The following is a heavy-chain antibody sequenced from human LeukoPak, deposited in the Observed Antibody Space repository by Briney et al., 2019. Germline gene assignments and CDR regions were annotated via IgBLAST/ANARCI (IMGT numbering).Heavy chain of an antibody. CDR2: ISHSGNT. J-gene: IGHJ4*02. D-gene: IGHD2-2*01. CDR1: GESFSGYY. CDR3: ASQHCTSTTCYAYFDY. V-gene: IGHV4-34*01. Sequence: SETLSLTCAVLGESFSGYYWTWIRQTPGKGLEWIGEISHSGNTNYNPSLKSRVTISGDTAKNQFSLMLSSVTAADTAVYYCASQHCTSTTCYAYFDYWGQGTLVTVSS.